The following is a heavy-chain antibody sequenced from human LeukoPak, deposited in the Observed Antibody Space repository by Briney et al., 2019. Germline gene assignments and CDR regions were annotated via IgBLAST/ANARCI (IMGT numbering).Heavy chain of an antibody. J-gene: IGHJ4*02. CDR2: IYYSGST. CDR3: ARYSGGYYSGPVDY. CDR1: GGSISSGDYY. Sequence: PSETLSLTCTVSGGSISSGDYYWSWIRQPPGKGLEWIGYIYYSGSTYYNPSLKSRVTISVDTSKNQFSLKLSSVTAADTAVYYCARYSGGYYSGPVDYWGQGTLVTVSS. V-gene: IGHV4-30-4*01. D-gene: IGHD3-22*01.